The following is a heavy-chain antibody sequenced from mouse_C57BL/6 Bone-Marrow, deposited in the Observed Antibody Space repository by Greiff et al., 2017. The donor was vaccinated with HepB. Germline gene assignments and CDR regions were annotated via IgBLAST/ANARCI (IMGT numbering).Heavy chain of an antibody. Sequence: QVQLQQPGAELVRPGTSVKLSCKASGYTFTSYWMHWVKQRPGQGLEWIGVIDPSDSYTNYNQKFKGKATLTVDTSSSTSYMHLSSLTSEDSAVYYCARFSPYAMDYWGQGTSVTVSS. CDR3: ARFSPYAMDY. CDR2: IDPSDSYT. J-gene: IGHJ4*01. V-gene: IGHV1-59*01. CDR1: GYTFTSYW.